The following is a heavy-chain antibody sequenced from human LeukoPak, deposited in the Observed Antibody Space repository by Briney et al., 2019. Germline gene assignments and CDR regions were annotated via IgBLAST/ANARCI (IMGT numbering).Heavy chain of an antibody. Sequence: SETLSLTCAVYGGSFSGYYWSWIRQPPGKGLEWIGEINHSGSTNYNPSLKSRVTISVDTSKNQFSLKLSSVTAADTAVYYCARVSLLQGRRGKNWFDPWGQGTLVTVSS. CDR2: INHSGST. D-gene: IGHD1-26*01. V-gene: IGHV4-34*01. CDR1: GGSFSGYY. CDR3: ARVSLLQGRRGKNWFDP. J-gene: IGHJ5*02.